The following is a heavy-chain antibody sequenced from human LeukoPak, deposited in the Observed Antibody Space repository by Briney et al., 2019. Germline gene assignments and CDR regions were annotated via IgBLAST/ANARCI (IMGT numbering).Heavy chain of an antibody. J-gene: IGHJ4*02. CDR1: AGSFGGDY. D-gene: IGHD6-13*01. Sequence: SESLSLTSSVYAGSFGGDYWGWVRPPPGKGVEWIGVINHSGSTNYNPSLKSRVSISVDTSKNQFSLKLSSVTAADTAVYYCARATYSSSLGYWGQGTLVTVSS. CDR3: ARATYSSSLGY. CDR2: INHSGST. V-gene: IGHV4-34*01.